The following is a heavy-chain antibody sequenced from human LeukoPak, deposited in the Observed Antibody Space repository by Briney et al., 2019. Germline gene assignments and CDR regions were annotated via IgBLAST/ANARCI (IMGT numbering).Heavy chain of an antibody. CDR3: ARDIEVRGVYFDY. CDR2: IYYSGNT. J-gene: IGHJ4*02. Sequence: SETLSLTCTVSGGSISSSRYFWGWIRQPPGKGLEWIGRIYYSGNTYYNPSLKSRVTISVDTSKNQFSLKLSSVTAADTAVYYCARDIEVRGVYFDYWGQGTLVTVSS. V-gene: IGHV4-39*02. D-gene: IGHD3-10*01. CDR1: GGSISSSRYF.